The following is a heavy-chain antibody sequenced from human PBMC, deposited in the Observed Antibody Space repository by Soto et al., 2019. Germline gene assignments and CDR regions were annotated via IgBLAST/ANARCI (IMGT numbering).Heavy chain of an antibody. Sequence: GASVKVSCKASGYTFSAYGISWVRQAPGQGLEWMGWISAFNGHTNYAQKFQGRVTMTTDTSTTTTYMELRSLRSDDTAVYYCARELNTDSSAYYSFAYWGQGTLVTVSS. CDR3: ARELNTDSSAYYSFAY. CDR1: GYTFSAYG. D-gene: IGHD3-16*01. CDR2: ISAFNGHT. V-gene: IGHV1-18*01. J-gene: IGHJ4*02.